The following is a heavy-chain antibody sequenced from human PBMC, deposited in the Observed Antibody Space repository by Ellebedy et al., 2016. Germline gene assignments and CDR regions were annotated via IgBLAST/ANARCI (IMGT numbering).Heavy chain of an antibody. CDR3: ARDRVGGSIAAAAKPNWFDP. V-gene: IGHV3-48*02. J-gene: IGHJ5*02. CDR1: GFTFSSYS. D-gene: IGHD6-13*01. Sequence: GGSLRLXXAASGFTFSSYSMNWVRQAPGKGLEWVSYISSSSSTIYYADSVKGRFTISRDNAKNSLYLQMNSLRDEDTAVYYCARDRVGGSIAAAAKPNWFDPWGQGTLVTVSS. CDR2: ISSSSSTI.